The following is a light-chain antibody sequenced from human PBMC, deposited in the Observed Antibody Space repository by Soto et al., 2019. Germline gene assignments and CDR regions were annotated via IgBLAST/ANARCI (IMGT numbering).Light chain of an antibody. CDR3: SSYTSSSTYV. Sequence: QSALTQPASVSGSPGQSSTISCTGTSSDGGGYNYVSWYQQHPGTAPKLMIYDVSNRPSGVSNRFSGSKSGNTASLTISGLQAEDEADYYCSSYTSSSTYVFGNGNKVTVL. CDR1: SSDGGGYNY. CDR2: DVS. J-gene: IGLJ1*01. V-gene: IGLV2-14*01.